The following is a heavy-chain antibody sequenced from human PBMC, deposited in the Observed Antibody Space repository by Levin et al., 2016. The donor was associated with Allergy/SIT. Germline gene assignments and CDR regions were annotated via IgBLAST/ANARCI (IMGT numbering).Heavy chain of an antibody. CDR3: ARDMEGYYYYGMDV. Sequence: GESLKISCAVSGFTVSDNYMSWVRQAPGKGLEWVSVIYSGGSTFYADSVKGRFTISRDNSKNTLYLQMNSLRAEDTAVYYCARDMEGYYYYGMDVWGQGTTVTVSS. D-gene: IGHD1-1*01. CDR2: IYSGGST. V-gene: IGHV3-66*01. J-gene: IGHJ6*02. CDR1: GFTVSDNY.